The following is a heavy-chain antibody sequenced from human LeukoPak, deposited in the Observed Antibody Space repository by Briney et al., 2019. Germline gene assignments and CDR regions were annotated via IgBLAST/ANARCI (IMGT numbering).Heavy chain of an antibody. V-gene: IGHV3-23*01. CDR2: ISGSGGST. Sequence: GGSLRLSCAASGFTFNNFAMSWVRQAPGKGLEWVSAISGSGGSTYYADSVEGRFTISRDNSKNTLYLQMNSLRAEDTAVYYCAREGESYPDLDYWGQGTLVTVSS. D-gene: IGHD3-10*01. J-gene: IGHJ4*02. CDR3: AREGESYPDLDY. CDR1: GFTFNNFA.